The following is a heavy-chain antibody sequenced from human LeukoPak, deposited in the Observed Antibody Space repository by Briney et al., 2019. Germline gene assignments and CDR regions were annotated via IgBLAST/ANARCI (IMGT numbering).Heavy chain of an antibody. CDR2: IHASGST. V-gene: IGHV4-59*01. Sequence: SETLSLTCTVSGGSISGYFWSWIRQPPGKGLEWIGYIHASGSTNQSPSLKSQVTISVDTSKNQFSLKLTSVTAADTAVYYCARGRPVTGSFYFDYWGQGTLVTVSS. D-gene: IGHD1-26*01. J-gene: IGHJ4*02. CDR3: ARGRPVTGSFYFDY. CDR1: GGSISGYF.